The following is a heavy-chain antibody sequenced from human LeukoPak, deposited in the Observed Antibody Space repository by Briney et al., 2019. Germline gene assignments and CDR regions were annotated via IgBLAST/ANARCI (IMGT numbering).Heavy chain of an antibody. D-gene: IGHD1/OR15-1a*01. CDR2: INHSGST. J-gene: IGHJ4*02. V-gene: IGHV4-34*01. CDR1: GVSFSGYY. CDR3: AGGYLAWNNGRPFDF. Sequence: SETLSLTCAVYGVSFSGYYWSWIREPPGKGLEGIGEINHSGSTNYNPSLKSRVTITVDTSTNQFSLKLSSVTAAATAVYYCAGGYLAWNNGRPFDFWGQGNVVTVSS.